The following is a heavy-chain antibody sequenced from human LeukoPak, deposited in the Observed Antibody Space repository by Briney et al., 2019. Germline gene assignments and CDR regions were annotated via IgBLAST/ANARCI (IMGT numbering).Heavy chain of an antibody. V-gene: IGHV1-46*01. CDR3: ARDGPPPYYYDSSGYRYGWFDP. CDR2: INPSGGST. J-gene: IGHJ5*02. D-gene: IGHD3-22*01. Sequence: ASVKVSCKASGYTFTSYYMHWVRLAPGQGLEWMGIINPSGGSTSYAQKFQGRVTMTRDTSTSTVYMELSSLRSEDTAVYYCARDGPPPYYYDSSGYRYGWFDPWGQGTLVTVSS. CDR1: GYTFTSYY.